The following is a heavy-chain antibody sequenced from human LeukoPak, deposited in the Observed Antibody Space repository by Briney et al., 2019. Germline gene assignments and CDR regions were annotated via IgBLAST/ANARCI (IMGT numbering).Heavy chain of an antibody. CDR3: ARGRSIYNTIFGVVPPSEDY. Sequence: ASVKVSCKASGYTFTGYYMHWVRQAPGQGLEWMGWINPNSGGTNYAQKFQGRVTMTRDTSISTAYMELSRLRSDDTAVYYCARGRSIYNTIFGVVPPSEDYWGQGTLVTVSS. CDR1: GYTFTGYY. CDR2: INPNSGGT. D-gene: IGHD3-3*01. J-gene: IGHJ4*02. V-gene: IGHV1-2*02.